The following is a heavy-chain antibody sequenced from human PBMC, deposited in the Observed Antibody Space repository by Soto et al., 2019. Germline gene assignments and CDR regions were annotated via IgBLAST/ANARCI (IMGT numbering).Heavy chain of an antibody. J-gene: IGHJ6*02. CDR1: GYNFASYW. CDR3: ARVLQGDYSWGSYRQEHFYPMDV. CDR2: IYPGDSDT. Sequence: PGESLKISCKGSGYNFASYWIGWVRQMPGKGLEWMGIIYPGDSDTTYSPSFQGEVSISADKSSRTVYLQWSSLKASDTAMYYCARVLQGDYSWGSYRQEHFYPMDVWGHGTTVTVSS. D-gene: IGHD3-16*02. V-gene: IGHV5-51*01.